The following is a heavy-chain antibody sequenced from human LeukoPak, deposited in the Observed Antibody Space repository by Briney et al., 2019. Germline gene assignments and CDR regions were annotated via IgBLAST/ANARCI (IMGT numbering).Heavy chain of an antibody. V-gene: IGHV4-59*12. D-gene: IGHD6-13*01. CDR2: IYYSGST. J-gene: IGHJ5*02. Sequence: SETLSLTCTVSGGSISSYYWSWIRQPPGKGLEWIGYIYYSGSTNYNPSLKSRVTISVDTSKNQFSLKLSSVTAADTAVYYCARDSDSSNWPGGNWFDPWGQGTLVTVSS. CDR3: ARDSDSSNWPGGNWFDP. CDR1: GGSISSYY.